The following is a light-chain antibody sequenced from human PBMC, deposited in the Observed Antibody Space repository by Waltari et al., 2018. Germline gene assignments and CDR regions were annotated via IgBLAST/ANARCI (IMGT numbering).Light chain of an antibody. CDR2: GQN. Sequence: SSELTQDPPVSVALGQTVRITCQGDSLRRYYPSWYQQRPGQAPILVLYGQNSPPSGIPDRFSGSISGNTASLTITGAQAEDEADYYCHSRDSSSTRFFGGGTRLTV. J-gene: IGLJ2*01. CDR3: HSRDSSSTRF. V-gene: IGLV3-19*01. CDR1: SLRRYY.